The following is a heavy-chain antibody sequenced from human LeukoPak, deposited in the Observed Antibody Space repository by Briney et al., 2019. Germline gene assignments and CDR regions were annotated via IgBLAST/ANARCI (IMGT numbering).Heavy chain of an antibody. CDR3: ARVGETYYDFWSGYSDYYLDY. J-gene: IGHJ4*02. CDR2: ISSSGSTI. Sequence: GGSLRLSCAASGFTFSSYEMNWVRQAPGKGLEWVSYISSSGSTIYYVDSVKGRFTISRDNAKNSLYLQMNSLRAEDTAVYYCARVGETYYDFWSGYSDYYLDYWGQGTLVTVSS. CDR1: GFTFSSYE. V-gene: IGHV3-48*03. D-gene: IGHD3-3*01.